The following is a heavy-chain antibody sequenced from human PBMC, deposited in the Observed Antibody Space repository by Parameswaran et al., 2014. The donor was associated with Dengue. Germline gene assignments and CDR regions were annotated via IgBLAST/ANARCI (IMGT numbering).Heavy chain of an antibody. CDR2: INGGDSNP. D-gene: IGHD3-10*01. J-gene: IGHJ4*02. Sequence: QAPGQSLEWMGWINGGDSNPKYSQKFQGRVTITRDTSASTVYMDLGGLRFEDTAVYYCARLMVRGVTYLDYWGQGTLVTVSS. CDR3: ARLMVRGVTYLDY. V-gene: IGHV1-3*01.